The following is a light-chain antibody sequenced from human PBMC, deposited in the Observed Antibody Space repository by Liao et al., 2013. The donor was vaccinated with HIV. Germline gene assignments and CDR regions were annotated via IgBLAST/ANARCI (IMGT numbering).Light chain of an antibody. J-gene: IGLJ2*01. V-gene: IGLV3-1*01. Sequence: SYDLSQPPSVSVSPGQTASITCSGNRLGDKYICWYQQKPGQSPVLVMYRHDKRPSGIPERFSGSQSGNTATLTISGTQAMDESDYYCQAWDTTTAVFGGGTKLTVL. CDR3: QAWDTTTAV. CDR1: RLGDKY. CDR2: RHD.